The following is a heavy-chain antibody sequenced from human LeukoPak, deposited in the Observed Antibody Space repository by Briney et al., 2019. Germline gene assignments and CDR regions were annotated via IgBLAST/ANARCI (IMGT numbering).Heavy chain of an antibody. D-gene: IGHD5-18*01. CDR2: ISGSGGST. CDR3: AKDDSVRGYSHGYYFDY. V-gene: IGHV3-23*01. J-gene: IGHJ4*02. CDR1: GFTFSSYA. Sequence: GGSLRLSCAASGFTFSSYAMSWVRQAPGIGLEWVSAISGSGGSTYYADSVKGRFTISRDNSKNTLYLQMNSLRAEDTAVYYCAKDDSVRGYSHGYYFDYWGQGTLVTVSS.